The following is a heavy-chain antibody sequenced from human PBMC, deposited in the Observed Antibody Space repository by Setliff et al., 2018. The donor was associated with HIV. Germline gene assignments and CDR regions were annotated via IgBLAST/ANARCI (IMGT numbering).Heavy chain of an antibody. Sequence: KPSETLSLTCTVSGGSITSGGDSWSWIRQHPGKGLKWIGYISYSGITYYDPSLKSRLTMSVDTSNNQFSLKLSSATAADTAVYCCARVLGVRRDYYDSSAPLRAAFDIWGQGTMVTVSS. CDR2: ISYSGIT. CDR1: GGSITSGGDS. D-gene: IGHD3-22*01. CDR3: ARVLGVRRDYYDSSAPLRAAFDI. J-gene: IGHJ3*02. V-gene: IGHV4-31*03.